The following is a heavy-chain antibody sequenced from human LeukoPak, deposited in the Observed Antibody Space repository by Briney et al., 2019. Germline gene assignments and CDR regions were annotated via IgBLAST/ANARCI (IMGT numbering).Heavy chain of an antibody. CDR2: INSDGSST. CDR3: VKGPLVRLDY. J-gene: IGHJ4*02. CDR1: RFTFSTYW. D-gene: IGHD6-13*01. Sequence: PGGSLRLSCAASRFTFSTYWMHWVRQAPGKGLVWVSRINSDGSSTGYADSVKGRFTISRDNAKNTLFLQMNSLRAEDTAICYCVKGPLVRLDYWGQGTLVTVSS. V-gene: IGHV3-74*01.